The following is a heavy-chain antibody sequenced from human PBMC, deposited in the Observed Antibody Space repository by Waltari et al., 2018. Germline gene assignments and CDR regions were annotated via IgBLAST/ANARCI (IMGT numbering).Heavy chain of an antibody. J-gene: IGHJ4*02. V-gene: IGHV4-38-2*01. CDR1: GYSISSGYY. Sequence: QVQLQESGPGLVKPSETLSLTCAVSGYSISSGYYWGWIRQPPGKGLEWIGSIYHSGSTYYNPSLKSRVTISVDTSKNQFSLKLSSVTAADTAVYYCARIIGWPNLDYWGQGTLVTVSS. CDR2: IYHSGST. CDR3: ARIIGWPNLDY.